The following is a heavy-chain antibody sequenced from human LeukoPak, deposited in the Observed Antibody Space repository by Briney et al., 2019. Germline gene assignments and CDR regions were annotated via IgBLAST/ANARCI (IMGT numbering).Heavy chain of an antibody. Sequence: GGSLRLSCAASGFPFSAYAMTWVRQAPGKGPEWVSAISGSGGSTYYADSVKGRFTISRDNSKNTLYLQMNSLRAEDTAVYYCAKDHLNRIPYCSSTSCYRNAEYFQHWGQGTLVTVSS. V-gene: IGHV3-23*01. CDR1: GFPFSAYA. D-gene: IGHD2-2*01. CDR3: AKDHLNRIPYCSSTSCYRNAEYFQH. CDR2: ISGSGGST. J-gene: IGHJ1*01.